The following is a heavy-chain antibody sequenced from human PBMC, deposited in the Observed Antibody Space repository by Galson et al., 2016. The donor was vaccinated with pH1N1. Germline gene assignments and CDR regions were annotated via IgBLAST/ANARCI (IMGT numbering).Heavy chain of an antibody. V-gene: IGHV3-7*03. CDR2: INVDGSEK. J-gene: IGHJ4*02. CDR1: GFSLSSYW. Sequence: SLRLSCAASGFSLSSYWMSWVRQAPGKGLEWVANINVDGSEKYFVDSVKGRFTISRDNAENSVYLQTNSLRVDDTAVYHCVREIGGGRAYWGQGTLVTVSS. D-gene: IGHD2-15*01. CDR3: VREIGGGRAY.